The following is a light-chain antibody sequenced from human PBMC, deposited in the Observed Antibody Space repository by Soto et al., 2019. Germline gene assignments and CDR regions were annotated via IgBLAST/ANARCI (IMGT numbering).Light chain of an antibody. Sequence: VLTQPASVSGAPGQSITISCTGTSSDIGYYNYVSWYQHHPGKAPELIIYGVTNRPSGVSYRFSASKSGSTASLTISGLQAEDEADYYCSSYASSSTLLFGTGTKVTVL. CDR2: GVT. CDR3: SSYASSSTLL. J-gene: IGLJ1*01. CDR1: SSDIGYYNY. V-gene: IGLV2-14*03.